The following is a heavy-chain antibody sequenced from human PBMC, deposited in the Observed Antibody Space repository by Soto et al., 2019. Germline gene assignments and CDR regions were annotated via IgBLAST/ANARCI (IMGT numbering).Heavy chain of an antibody. CDR3: AREALGYYDFWSGPPLGMDV. J-gene: IGHJ6*03. V-gene: IGHV1-3*01. CDR1: GYTYTSYA. D-gene: IGHD3-3*01. Sequence: GASVKVSCKASGYTYTSYAMHWVRQAPGQRLERMGWINAGNGNTKYSQKFQGRVTITRDTSASTAYMELSSLRSEDTAVYYCAREALGYYDFWSGPPLGMDVWGKGTTVTVSS. CDR2: INAGNGNT.